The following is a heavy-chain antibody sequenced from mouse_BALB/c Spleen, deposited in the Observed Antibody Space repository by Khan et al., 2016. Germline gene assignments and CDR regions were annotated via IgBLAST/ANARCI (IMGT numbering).Heavy chain of an antibody. CDR3: ARRAFGTPAWLVY. V-gene: IGHV4-1*02. CDR1: GFDFSRYW. CDR2: INPDSSTI. Sequence: EVKLLESGGGLVQPGGSLKLSCAASGFDFSRYWMSWVRQAPGKGLEWIGEINPDSSTINYTPSLKDKFIISRDNAKNTLYLQMSKVRSEDTALYYCARRAFGTPAWLVYWGQGTLVTVSA. D-gene: IGHD3-1*01. J-gene: IGHJ3*01.